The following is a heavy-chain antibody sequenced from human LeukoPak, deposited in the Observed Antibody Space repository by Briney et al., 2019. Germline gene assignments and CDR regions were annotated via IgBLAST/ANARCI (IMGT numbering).Heavy chain of an antibody. V-gene: IGHV3-11*04. CDR2: ISSNGSTK. D-gene: IGHD3-10*01. J-gene: IGHJ3*02. CDR3: VRDPVVDRYYGVGGAFDI. Sequence: GGSLRLSCAASGFTFSDYYMSWIRQAPGKGLEWVSYISSNGSTKYYADSVKGRFTISRDNAKNSLFLQMNSLRAEDTAVYYCVRDPVVDRYYGVGGAFDIWGQGTTVTVSS. CDR1: GFTFSDYY.